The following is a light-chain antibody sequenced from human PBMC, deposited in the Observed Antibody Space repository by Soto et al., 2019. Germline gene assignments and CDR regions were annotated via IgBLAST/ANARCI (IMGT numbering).Light chain of an antibody. J-gene: IGKJ1*01. CDR2: DAS. CDR3: QQRSECRT. CDR1: DGVGRS. Sequence: IVRPHSPVSLSLSPGERATLSCSPSDGVGRSLAWFQQRPGQAPRLLIYDASNRATGIPARFSGSGSGTDFTLTSSRLEPEDFAVYYCQQRSECRTFGRGTKVDI. V-gene: IGKV3-11*01.